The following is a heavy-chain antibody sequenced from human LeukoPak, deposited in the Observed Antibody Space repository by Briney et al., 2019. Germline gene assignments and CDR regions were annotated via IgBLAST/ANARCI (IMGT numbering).Heavy chain of an antibody. V-gene: IGHV3-15*01. D-gene: IGHD6-6*01. CDR2: IKRKTDGGTT. Sequence: PGGSLRLSCGASGFTFSYAWMSWVRQAPGKGLEWVGRIKRKTDGGTTDYAAPVKGRFTISRDDSKNTLYLQMNSLKTEDTAVYFCTTDKQLGGKYGDVFDIWGQGTMVTVSS. CDR1: GFTFSYAW. J-gene: IGHJ3*02. CDR3: TTDKQLGGKYGDVFDI.